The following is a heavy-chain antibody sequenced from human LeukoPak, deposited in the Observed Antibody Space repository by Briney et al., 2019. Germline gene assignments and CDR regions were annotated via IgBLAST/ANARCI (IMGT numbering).Heavy chain of an antibody. CDR3: ARSYTAMVLDLDY. V-gene: IGHV4-59*01. CDR1: GGSISSYY. Sequence: PSETLSLTYTVSGGSISSYYWSWIRQPPGKGLEWLGYIYYSGSTNYNPSLKSRVTISVDTSKNQFSLKLSSVTAADTAVYYCARSYTAMVLDLDYWGQGTLVTVSS. J-gene: IGHJ4*02. CDR2: IYYSGST. D-gene: IGHD5-18*01.